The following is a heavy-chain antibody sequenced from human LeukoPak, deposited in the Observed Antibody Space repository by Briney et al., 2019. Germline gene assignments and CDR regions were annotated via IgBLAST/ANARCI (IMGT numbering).Heavy chain of an antibody. J-gene: IGHJ4*02. V-gene: IGHV3-21*01. CDR3: ARGGGSYFDY. Sequence: GGSLRLSCAASGLTFSSYSMNWVRQAPGKGLEWVSSISSSSSYIYYADSVKGRFTISRDNAKNSLYLQMNSLRAEDTAVYYCARGGGSYFDYWGQGTLVTVSS. CDR2: ISSSSSYI. CDR1: GLTFSSYS. D-gene: IGHD3-10*01.